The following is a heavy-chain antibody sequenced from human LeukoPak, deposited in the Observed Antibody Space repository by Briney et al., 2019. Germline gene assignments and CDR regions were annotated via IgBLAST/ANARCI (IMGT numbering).Heavy chain of an antibody. CDR1: GFTFSSYA. Sequence: GGSLRLSCAASGFTFSSYAMHWVRQAPGKGLEWVAVISYDGSNKYYADSVKGRFTISRDNSKNTLYLQMNSLRAEDTAVYYCARYSSGWSGGGGDYWGQGTLVTVSS. CDR2: ISYDGSNK. V-gene: IGHV3-30*04. CDR3: ARYSSGWSGGGGDY. J-gene: IGHJ4*02. D-gene: IGHD6-19*01.